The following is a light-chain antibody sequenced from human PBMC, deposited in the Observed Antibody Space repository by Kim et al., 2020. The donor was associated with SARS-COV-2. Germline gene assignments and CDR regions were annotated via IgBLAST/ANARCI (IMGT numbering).Light chain of an antibody. CDR3: QQSYSSPYT. Sequence: SASVGDRVTITCRTSQSISNYLNWYQQKPGIPPKLLIYGASSLHTGVPSRIRGRGSGTDFTLTISSLQPEDSASYYCQQSYSSPYTFGQGTKLEI. J-gene: IGKJ2*01. CDR2: GAS. CDR1: QSISNY. V-gene: IGKV1-39*01.